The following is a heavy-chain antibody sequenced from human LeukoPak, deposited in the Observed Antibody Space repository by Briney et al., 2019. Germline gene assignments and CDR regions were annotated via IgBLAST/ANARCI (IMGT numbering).Heavy chain of an antibody. CDR1: GFTFSDYY. Sequence: GGSLRLSCAASGFTFSDYYMSWIRQAPGKGLEWVSYISSSGSTIYYADSVKGRFTISRDNAKNSLYLQMNSLRAEDTAVYYCARGDLYCSSTSCYSDYWGQGTLVSVS. J-gene: IGHJ4*02. CDR3: ARGDLYCSSTSCYSDY. CDR2: ISSSGSTI. D-gene: IGHD2-2*02. V-gene: IGHV3-11*01.